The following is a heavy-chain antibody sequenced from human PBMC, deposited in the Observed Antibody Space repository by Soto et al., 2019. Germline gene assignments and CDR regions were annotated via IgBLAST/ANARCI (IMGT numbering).Heavy chain of an antibody. Sequence: GGSLSLSCAASGFTIRSYDIHWVRQAPGKGLEWVAVISSDGTNKYYVDSVKGRVTISRDKSKDTVYLQMNSLRDEDSAMFYCARARSGAVADSFDFWGQGTLVTVSS. V-gene: IGHV3-30*03. CDR3: ARARSGAVADSFDF. CDR2: ISSDGTNK. J-gene: IGHJ4*02. D-gene: IGHD3-3*01. CDR1: GFTIRSYD.